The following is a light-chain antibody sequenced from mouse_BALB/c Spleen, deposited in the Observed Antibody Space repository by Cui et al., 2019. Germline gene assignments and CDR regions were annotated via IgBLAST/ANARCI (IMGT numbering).Light chain of an antibody. CDR1: QDINSY. CDR3: QQYDEFPFT. Sequence: IKMTQSPSPMYASLGERVTITCKASQDINSYLSWFQQKPGKSPKTLIYRTNRLVDGVPSRFSGSGSGKDYSLTISSLEYEDMGIYYCQQYDEFPFTFGSGTKLEIK. V-gene: IGKV14-111*01. J-gene: IGKJ4*01. CDR2: RTN.